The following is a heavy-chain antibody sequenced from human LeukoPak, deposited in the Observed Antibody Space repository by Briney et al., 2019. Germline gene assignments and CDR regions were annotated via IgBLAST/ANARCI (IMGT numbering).Heavy chain of an antibody. CDR2: INPNSGGT. Sequence: ASVKVSCKASGYTFTSYYIDWVRQAPGQWLEWMGWINPNSGGTNYAQKFQGRVTMTRDTSISTAYMELSRLRSDDTAVYYCARGAIAVAGTLLRWGQGTLLSVSS. J-gene: IGHJ4*02. D-gene: IGHD6-19*01. CDR1: GYTFTSYY. CDR3: ARGAIAVAGTLLR. V-gene: IGHV1-2*02.